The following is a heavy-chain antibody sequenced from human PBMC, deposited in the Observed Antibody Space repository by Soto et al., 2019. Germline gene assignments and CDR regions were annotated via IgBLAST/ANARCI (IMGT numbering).Heavy chain of an antibody. J-gene: IGHJ4*02. Sequence: SLRLSFAASGFTFSTYGMHWVRQVPGKGLDWVAVVSYDGKNKYYPQSVKGRFTISRDNAKNTLFLQMASLKTEDTAVYFCARGYSYQDYWGQGTVVTVSS. CDR3: ARGYSYQDY. CDR2: VSYDGKNK. V-gene: IGHV3-30*03. CDR1: GFTFSTYG. D-gene: IGHD5-18*01.